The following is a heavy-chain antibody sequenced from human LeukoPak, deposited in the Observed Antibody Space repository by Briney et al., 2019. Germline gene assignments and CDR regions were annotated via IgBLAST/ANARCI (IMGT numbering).Heavy chain of an antibody. J-gene: IGHJ4*02. CDR2: INHSGST. CDR1: GVSFSGYY. V-gene: IGHV4-34*01. D-gene: IGHD2-21*01. Sequence: SETLSLTCAVYGVSFSGYYWSWIRQPPGKGLEWIGEINHSGSTNYNPSLKSRVTISVDTSKNQFSLKLSSVTAADTAVYYCARGRIVWGQGTLVTVSS. CDR3: ARGRIV.